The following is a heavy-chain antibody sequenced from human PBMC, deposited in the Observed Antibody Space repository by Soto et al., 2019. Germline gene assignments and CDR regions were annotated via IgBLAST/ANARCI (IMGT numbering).Heavy chain of an antibody. Sequence: QVQLVQSGAEVRKPGASVTVSCRSSGDSFNDYYIHWVRQAPGQGFEWMGLIHPNGGVTKYAHKFPGWVSMTRDTSMRTVYIQVSRLRSDDTAVYYCARESGGATATLDYYYAYMDVWGTGTTVTVSS. J-gene: IGHJ6*03. CDR2: IHPNGGVT. CDR3: ARESGGATATLDYYYAYMDV. V-gene: IGHV1-2*04. CDR1: GDSFNDYY. D-gene: IGHD5-12*01.